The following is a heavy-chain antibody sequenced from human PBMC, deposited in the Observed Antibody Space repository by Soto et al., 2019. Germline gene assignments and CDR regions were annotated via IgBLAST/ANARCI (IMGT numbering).Heavy chain of an antibody. D-gene: IGHD6-19*01. CDR3: TKESTSGWSPVDA. CDR2: INPKSGVT. Sequence: SVRVSCRGSVYSFSDNFILWVRRAPGQGLEWMGWINPKSGVTNYARTFQGRVTLTRDTSITTVYMDMTGLRSDDTAIYYCTKESTSGWSPVDAWGQGTLVTLSS. J-gene: IGHJ5*02. CDR1: VYSFSDNF. V-gene: IGHV1-2*02.